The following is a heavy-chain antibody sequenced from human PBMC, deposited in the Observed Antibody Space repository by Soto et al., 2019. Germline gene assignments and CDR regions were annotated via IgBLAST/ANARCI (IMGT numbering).Heavy chain of an antibody. D-gene: IGHD2-2*01. CDR1: GYIFTSYW. CDR3: ARGGQCTSNSCYEDDAFDI. CDR2: IYPGDSDT. J-gene: IGHJ3*02. V-gene: IGHV5-51*01. Sequence: PGESLKISCKGSGYIFTSYWIGWVRQMPGKGLEWMGIIYPGDSDTIYSPSFQGQVTISADKSISTAYLQWSSLKASDTAIYYCARGGQCTSNSCYEDDAFDICGQGSMVTVSS.